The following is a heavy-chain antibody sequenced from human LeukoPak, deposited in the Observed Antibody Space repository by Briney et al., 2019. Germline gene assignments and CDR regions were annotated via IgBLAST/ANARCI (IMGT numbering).Heavy chain of an antibody. CDR1: GGSFSGYY. Sequence: SEALSLTCAVYGGSFSGYYWSWIRQPPGKGLEWIGEINHSGSTNYNPSLKSRVTISVDTSKNQFSLKLSSVTAADTAVYYCARLPYYYDSSGYYYFSFDYWGQGTLVTVSS. V-gene: IGHV4-34*01. CDR3: ARLPYYYDSSGYYYFSFDY. D-gene: IGHD3-22*01. J-gene: IGHJ4*02. CDR2: INHSGST.